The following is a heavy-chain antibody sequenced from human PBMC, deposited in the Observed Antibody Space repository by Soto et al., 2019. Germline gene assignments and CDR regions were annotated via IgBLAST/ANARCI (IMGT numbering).Heavy chain of an antibody. CDR1: GFTFSSYS. D-gene: IGHD3-22*01. CDR2: ISSSSSYI. V-gene: IGHV3-21*04. Sequence: LRLSCAASGFTFSSYSMNWVRQAPGKGLEWVSSISSSSSYIYYADSVKGRFTISRDNAKNTLYVHMNSLRAEDTAVYYCARAQPTYSSSYFDYWGQGTLVTVSS. J-gene: IGHJ4*02. CDR3: ARAQPTYSSSYFDY.